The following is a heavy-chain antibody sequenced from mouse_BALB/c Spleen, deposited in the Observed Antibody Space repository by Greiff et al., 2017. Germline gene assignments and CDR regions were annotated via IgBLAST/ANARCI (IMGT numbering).Heavy chain of an antibody. Sequence: VQRVESGGGLVKPGGSLKLSCAASGFTFSDYYMYWVRQTPEKRLEWVATISDGGSYTYYPDSVKGRFTISRDNAKNNLYLQMSSLKSEDTAMYYCAPYDGLAYWGQGTLVTVSA. CDR1: GFTFSDYY. D-gene: IGHD1-1*01. CDR3: APYDGLAY. CDR2: ISDGGSYT. V-gene: IGHV5-4*02. J-gene: IGHJ3*01.